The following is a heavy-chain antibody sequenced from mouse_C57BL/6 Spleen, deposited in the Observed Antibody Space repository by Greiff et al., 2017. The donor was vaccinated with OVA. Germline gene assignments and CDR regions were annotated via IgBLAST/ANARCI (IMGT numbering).Heavy chain of an antibody. CDR2: ISSGSSTI. CDR1: GFTFSDYG. J-gene: IGHJ3*01. D-gene: IGHD1-1*01. V-gene: IGHV5-17*01. CDR3: ARPLYGTWFAY. Sequence: EVHLVESGGGLVKPGGSLKLSCAASGFTFSDYGMHWVRQAPEKGLEWVAYISSGSSTIYYADTVKGRFTISRDNAKNTLFLQMTSLRSEDTAMYYCARPLYGTWFAYWGQGTLVTVSA.